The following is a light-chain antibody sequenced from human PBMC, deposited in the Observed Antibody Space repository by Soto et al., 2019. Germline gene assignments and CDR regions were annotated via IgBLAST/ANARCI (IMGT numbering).Light chain of an antibody. CDR1: SSDVGGYNY. CDR2: DVS. V-gene: IGLV2-11*01. J-gene: IGLJ1*01. Sequence: QSALTQPRSVSGSPGQSVTISCTGTSSDVGGYNYVSWYQQHPGQAPKLMIYDVSKRPSGVPDRFSGSRAGNTASLTISGLQDEDEADYCCCSYAGRYIAFGTGTKVTVL. CDR3: CSYAGRYIA.